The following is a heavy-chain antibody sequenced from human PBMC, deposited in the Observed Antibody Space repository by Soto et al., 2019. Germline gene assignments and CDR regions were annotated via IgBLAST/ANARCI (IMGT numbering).Heavy chain of an antibody. V-gene: IGHV3-73*02. J-gene: IGHJ5*02. CDR3: TRPLGDGWFDP. CDR1: GFTFSGSA. CDR2: IRSKANSDAT. D-gene: IGHD4-17*01. Sequence: EVQLVESGGGLVQPGGSLKLSCAASGFTFSGSAMHWVRQASGTGLEWVGRIRSKANSDATAYAASVKDRFTISRDDSKSTAYLQMNSLKTEDTAVYYCTRPLGDGWFDPWGQGTLVTVSS.